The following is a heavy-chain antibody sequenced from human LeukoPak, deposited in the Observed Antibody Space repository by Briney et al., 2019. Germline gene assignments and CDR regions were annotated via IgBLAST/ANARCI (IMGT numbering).Heavy chain of an antibody. J-gene: IGHJ6*02. V-gene: IGHV1-46*01. CDR2: INPSGGST. CDR1: AYTFTNYY. CDR3: ARDWVVVQPYIMDV. Sequence: ASVKVSCKASAYTFTNYYLHWVRQAPGQGLEWVGIINPSGGSTSYAQKFQGRVTMTRDTSTSTVYMELSSLRSEDTAVYYCARDWVVVQPYIMDVWGQGTTVTVSS. D-gene: IGHD2-2*01.